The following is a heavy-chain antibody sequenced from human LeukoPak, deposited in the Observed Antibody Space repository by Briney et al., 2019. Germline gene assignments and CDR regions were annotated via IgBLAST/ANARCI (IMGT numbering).Heavy chain of an antibody. CDR2: IYYSGST. V-gene: IGHV4-59*08. Sequence: SETLSLTCTVSGGSISSYYWSWIRQPPGKGLEWIGYIYYSGSTNYNPSLKSRVTMSVDTSKHQFSLKLSSVTAADTAVYYCARHHSDYYDSSGYGDDAFDIWGQGTMVTVSS. J-gene: IGHJ3*02. CDR1: GGSISSYY. CDR3: ARHHSDYYDSSGYGDDAFDI. D-gene: IGHD3-22*01.